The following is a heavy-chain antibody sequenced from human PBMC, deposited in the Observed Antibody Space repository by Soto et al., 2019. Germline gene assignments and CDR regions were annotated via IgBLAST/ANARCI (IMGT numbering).Heavy chain of an antibody. CDR3: VRDFGDLHDFWSGSDY. CDR2: VFHSGTT. D-gene: IGHD3-3*01. V-gene: IGHV4-38-2*02. CDR1: GYSINSGYY. J-gene: IGHJ4*02. Sequence: KPSETLSLTCAVSGYSINSGYYWGWIRQSPGKGLEWIGSVFHSGTTYSTPSLKTRLTISVDTSKNQFSLDLNAVTAADTAVYYCVRDFGDLHDFWSGSDYWGQGIPVTVSS.